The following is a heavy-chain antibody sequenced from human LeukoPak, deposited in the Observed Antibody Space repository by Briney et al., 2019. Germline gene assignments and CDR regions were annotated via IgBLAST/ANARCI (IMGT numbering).Heavy chain of an antibody. CDR2: INHSGST. CDR3: ARPYSSSSAWAKDV. D-gene: IGHD6-6*01. Sequence: SETLSLTCAVYGGSFSGYYWSSIRQPPGKGLEWIGEINHSGSTNYNPSLKSRVTISVDTSKNQFSLKLSSVTAADTAVYYCARPYSSSSAWAKDVWGKGTMVTVSS. CDR1: GGSFSGYY. V-gene: IGHV4-34*01. J-gene: IGHJ6*04.